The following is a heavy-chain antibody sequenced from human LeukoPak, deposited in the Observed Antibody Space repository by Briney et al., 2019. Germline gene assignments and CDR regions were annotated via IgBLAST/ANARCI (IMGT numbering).Heavy chain of an antibody. D-gene: IGHD2-15*01. CDR2: IIPIFGTA. CDR1: GGTFSSYA. CDR3: ARNGYCSGGSCYAPLYYYMDV. V-gene: IGHV1-69*05. J-gene: IGHJ6*03. Sequence: ASVKVSCKASGGTFSSYAISWVRQAPGQGLERMGGIIPIFGTANYAQKFQGRVTITTDESTSTAYMELSSLRSEDTAVYYCARNGYCSGGSCYAPLYYYMDVWGKGTTVTVSS.